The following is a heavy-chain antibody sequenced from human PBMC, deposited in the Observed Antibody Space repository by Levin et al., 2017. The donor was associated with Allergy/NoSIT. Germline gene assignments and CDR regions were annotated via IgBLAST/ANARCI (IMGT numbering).Heavy chain of an antibody. D-gene: IGHD2-15*01. CDR3: ASPPAYCSGGDWYGGGYYFDY. V-gene: IGHV3-15*01. Sequence: GESLKISCAASGFTFNNAWMSWVRQAPGKGLEWVGRNKSNADGGTTDYAAPGKGRFTIPRDDSKNTLYLQMNSLKTEDTAVYYCASPPAYCSGGDWYGGGYYFDYWGQGTLVTVSS. CDR2: NKSNADGGTT. CDR1: GFTFNNAW. J-gene: IGHJ4*02.